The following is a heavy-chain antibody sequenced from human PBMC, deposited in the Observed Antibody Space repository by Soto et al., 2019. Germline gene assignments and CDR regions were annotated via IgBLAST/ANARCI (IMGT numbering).Heavy chain of an antibody. CDR1: GFTSSSNW. CDR2: IKQDGSEK. Sequence: PGGPLRLSCAASGFTSSSNWVSWVRHAPGKGLEWVANIKQDGSEKSYVDSVKDRFTISRHKAKNSPYLQMNSLRAEDTAVYYHARDFNQLLYYYGMDVWGQGTKVTVSS. J-gene: IGHJ6*02. D-gene: IGHD2-2*01. V-gene: IGHV3-7*03. CDR3: ARDFNQLLYYYGMDV.